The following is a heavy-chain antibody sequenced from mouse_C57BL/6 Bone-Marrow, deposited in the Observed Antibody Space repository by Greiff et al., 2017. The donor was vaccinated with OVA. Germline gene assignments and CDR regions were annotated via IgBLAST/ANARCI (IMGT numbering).Heavy chain of an antibody. V-gene: IGHV1-82*01. CDR2: IYPGDGDT. CDR1: GYAFSSSW. J-gene: IGHJ1*03. Sequence: VKLQQSGPELVKPGASVKISCKASGYAFSSSWMNWVKQRPGKGLEWIGRIYPGDGDTNYNGKFKGKATLTADKSSSTAYMQLSSLTSEDSAVYFCARLITTVVGDFDVWGTGTTVTVSS. CDR3: ARLITTVVGDFDV. D-gene: IGHD1-1*01.